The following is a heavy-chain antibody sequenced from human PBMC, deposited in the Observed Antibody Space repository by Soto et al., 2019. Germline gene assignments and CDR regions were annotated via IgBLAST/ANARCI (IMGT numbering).Heavy chain of an antibody. D-gene: IGHD3-3*01. CDR3: ARSRTTITIFGVVRSGMAV. CDR1: GYTFTSYA. CDR2: INPGNGNT. V-gene: IGHV1-3*01. J-gene: IGHJ6*02. Sequence: ASVKVSCKASGYTFTSYAMHWVRQAPGQRLEWMGWINPGNGNTKYSQKFQGRVTITRDTSASTAYMELSSLRSEDTAVYYCARSRTTITIFGVVRSGMAVWGQGTTVTVSS.